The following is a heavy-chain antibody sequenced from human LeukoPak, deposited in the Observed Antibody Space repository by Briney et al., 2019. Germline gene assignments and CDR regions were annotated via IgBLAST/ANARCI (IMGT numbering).Heavy chain of an antibody. CDR2: ISAYNGNT. CDR3: ARGIVVVPAAPPGVYYFDY. Sequence: ASVKVSCKASGYTFTSYGISWVRQAPGRGLEWMGWISAYNGNTNYAQKLQGRVTMTTDTSTSTAYMELRSLRSDDTAVYYCARGIVVVPAAPPGVYYFDYWGQGTLVTVSS. D-gene: IGHD2-2*01. J-gene: IGHJ4*02. CDR1: GYTFTSYG. V-gene: IGHV1-18*04.